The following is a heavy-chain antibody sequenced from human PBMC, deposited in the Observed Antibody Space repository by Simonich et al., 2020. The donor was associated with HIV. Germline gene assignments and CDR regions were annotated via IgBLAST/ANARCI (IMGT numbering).Heavy chain of an antibody. J-gene: IGHJ4*02. D-gene: IGHD4-4*01. V-gene: IGHV1-2*02. CDR1: GYTFTGYY. CDR3: AREVDDYNGNCPLGY. CDR2: INPNSGGT. Sequence: QVQLVQSGAEVKKPGASVKVSCKASGYTFTGYYMHWVRPAPGPGLEWRGWINPNSGGTNYAQKFQARVTMTRDTSISTAYMELSSLTSEDTAVYYCAREVDDYNGNCPLGYWGQGTLVTVSS.